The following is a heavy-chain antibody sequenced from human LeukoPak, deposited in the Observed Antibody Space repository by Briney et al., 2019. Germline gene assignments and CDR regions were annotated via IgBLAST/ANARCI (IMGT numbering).Heavy chain of an antibody. CDR3: ARESVFDIAVAVKWEGGWFDP. J-gene: IGHJ5*02. CDR1: GGSISSSSYY. D-gene: IGHD6-19*01. CDR2: IYYSGST. Sequence: PSETLSLTCTVSGGSISSSSYYWGWIRQPPGKGLEWIGSIYYSGSTYYNPSLKSRVTISVDTSKNQFSLKLSSVTAADTAVYYCARESVFDIAVAVKWEGGWFDPWGQGTLVTVSS. V-gene: IGHV4-39*07.